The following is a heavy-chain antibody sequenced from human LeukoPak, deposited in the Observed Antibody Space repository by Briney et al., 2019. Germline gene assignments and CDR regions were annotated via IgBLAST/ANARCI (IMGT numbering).Heavy chain of an antibody. Sequence: PGRSLRLSCAASGFTFSTYAMHWVRQAPGKGLEWVAIISNDGNNKYYADSVKGRFTISRDNSKNTLYLQMNSLRAEDTAVYYCARARIGVRLEGYWGQGTLVTVSS. CDR1: GFTFSTYA. CDR2: ISNDGNNK. V-gene: IGHV3-30-3*01. D-gene: IGHD3-10*01. J-gene: IGHJ4*02. CDR3: ARARIGVRLEGY.